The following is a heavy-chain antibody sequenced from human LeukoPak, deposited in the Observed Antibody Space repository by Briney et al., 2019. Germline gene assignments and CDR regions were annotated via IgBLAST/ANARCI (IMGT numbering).Heavy chain of an antibody. CDR1: GFSFSSYA. V-gene: IGHV3-23*01. Sequence: GGSLRLSCAASGFSFSSYAMSWVRQAPGKGLEWVSAISGSGGSTYYADSVKGRFTISRDNSKNTLYLQMNSLRAEDTAVYYCAKASGVLWFGESLRGDYWGQGTLVTVSS. CDR3: AKASGVLWFGESLRGDY. J-gene: IGHJ4*02. D-gene: IGHD3-10*01. CDR2: ISGSGGST.